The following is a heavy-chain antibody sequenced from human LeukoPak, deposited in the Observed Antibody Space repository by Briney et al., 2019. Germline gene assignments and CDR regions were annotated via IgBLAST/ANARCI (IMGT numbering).Heavy chain of an antibody. J-gene: IGHJ6*03. Sequence: GSLRLSCAASGFTFSSYSMNWVRQAPGKGLEWVSSISSSSSYIYYADSVKGRFTISRDNAKNSLYLQMNSLRSEDTAVYYCARGLEESARRGNYYYYYMDVWGKGTMVTVSS. CDR2: ISSSSSYI. V-gene: IGHV3-21*04. D-gene: IGHD3-10*01. CDR3: ARGLEESARRGNYYYYYMDV. CDR1: GFTFSSYS.